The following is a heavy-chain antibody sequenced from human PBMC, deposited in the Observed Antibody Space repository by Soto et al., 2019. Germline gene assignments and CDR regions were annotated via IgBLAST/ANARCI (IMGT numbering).Heavy chain of an antibody. CDR2: ISSSSSYI. D-gene: IGHD6-13*01. Sequence: PGGYLRLSCAASGFTFSSYSMNWVRQAPGKGLEWVSSISSSSSYIYYADSVKGRFTISRDNAKNSLYLQMNSLRAEDTAVYYCARDEWKAAAGPLSFDYWGQGTLVTVS. J-gene: IGHJ4*02. CDR3: ARDEWKAAAGPLSFDY. CDR1: GFTFSSYS. V-gene: IGHV3-21*01.